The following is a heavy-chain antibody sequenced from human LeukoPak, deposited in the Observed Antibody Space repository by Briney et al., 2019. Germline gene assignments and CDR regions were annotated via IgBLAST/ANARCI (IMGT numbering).Heavy chain of an antibody. CDR1: GFTFDDYA. CDR2: ISGDGGST. J-gene: IGHJ4*02. Sequence: GGSLRLSCAASGFTFDDYAMHWVRQAPGKGLEWVSLISGDGGSTYYADSVKGRFTISRDNSKNSLYLQMNSLRTEDTALYYWAKDRKGYSSGWRLFVDYWGQGTLVTVSS. V-gene: IGHV3-43*02. D-gene: IGHD6-19*01. CDR3: AKDRKGYSSGWRLFVDY.